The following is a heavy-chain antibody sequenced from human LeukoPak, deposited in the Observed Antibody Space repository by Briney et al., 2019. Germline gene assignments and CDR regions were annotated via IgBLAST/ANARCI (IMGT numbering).Heavy chain of an antibody. D-gene: IGHD6-13*01. CDR2: IRYDGTNK. CDR1: GFTFSSFG. J-gene: IGHJ6*04. Sequence: GGSLRLSCAASGFTFSSFGMHWVRQAPGQGLEWVAFIRYDGTNKYYADSVKGRFTISRDNSKNTLYLQMNSLRAEDTAVYYCAKDIFSSSWYAGSLDVWGKGTTVTISS. CDR3: AKDIFSSSWYAGSLDV. V-gene: IGHV3-30*02.